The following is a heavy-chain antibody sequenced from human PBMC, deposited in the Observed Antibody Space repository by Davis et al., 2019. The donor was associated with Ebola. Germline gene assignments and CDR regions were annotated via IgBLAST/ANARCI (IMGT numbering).Heavy chain of an antibody. CDR3: ARGSVLVIRSGMDV. CDR2: INTNTGNP. J-gene: IGHJ6*04. Sequence: AASVTVSCKASGYTFTSYAMNWVRQAPGQGLAWMGWINTNTGNPTYAQGFTGRFVFSLDTSVSTAYLQISSLKAEDTAVYYCARGSVLVIRSGMDVWGKGTTVTVSS. CDR1: GYTFTSYA. D-gene: IGHD3-9*01. V-gene: IGHV7-4-1*02.